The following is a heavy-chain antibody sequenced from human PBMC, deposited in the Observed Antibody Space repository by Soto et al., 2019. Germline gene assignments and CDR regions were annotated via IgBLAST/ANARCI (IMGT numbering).Heavy chain of an antibody. CDR2: INHSGST. Sequence: PSETLSLTCAVYGGSFSGYYWSWIRQPPGEGLEWIGEINHSGSTNYNPSLKSRVTISVDTSKNQFSLKLSSVTAAGTAVYYCAGLVADPQSGDYWGQGTLVTVSS. V-gene: IGHV4-34*01. J-gene: IGHJ4*02. D-gene: IGHD6-13*01. CDR1: GGSFSGYY. CDR3: AGLVADPQSGDY.